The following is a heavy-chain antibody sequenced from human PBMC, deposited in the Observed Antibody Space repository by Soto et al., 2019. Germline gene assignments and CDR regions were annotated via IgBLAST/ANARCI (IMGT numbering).Heavy chain of an antibody. CDR2: IYYSGST. D-gene: IGHD3-10*01. CDR1: GGSISSGDYY. CDR3: ARVGFGELLAHGMDV. J-gene: IGHJ6*02. V-gene: IGHV4-30-4*01. Sequence: QVQLQESGPGLVKPSQTLSLTCTVSGGSISSGDYYWSWIRQPTGKGLAWIGYIYYSGSTYYNPSLKSRVTISVDTAKNQFSLKLSSVTAADTDVYYCARVGFGELLAHGMDVWGQGTTVTVSS.